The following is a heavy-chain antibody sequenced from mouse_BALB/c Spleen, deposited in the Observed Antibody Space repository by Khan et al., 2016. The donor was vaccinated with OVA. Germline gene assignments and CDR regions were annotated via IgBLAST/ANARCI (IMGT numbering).Heavy chain of an antibody. CDR1: VYSITSDYA. CDR3: ARSVTITTVVATDFDY. J-gene: IGHJ2*01. CDR2: ISYSGRP. D-gene: IGHD1-1*01. Sequence: EVQLQESGPGLVKPSQSLSLTCTVTVYSITSDYAWNWIRQFPGNKLEWMGYISYSGRPSYNPSLKSRISITRDTSQNQFFLQLNSVTTEDTATYDCARSVTITTVVATDFDYGGQGTTLTVSS. V-gene: IGHV3-2*02.